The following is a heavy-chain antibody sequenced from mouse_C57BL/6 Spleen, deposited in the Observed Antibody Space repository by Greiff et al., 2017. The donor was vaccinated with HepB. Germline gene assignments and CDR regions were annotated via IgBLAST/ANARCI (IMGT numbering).Heavy chain of an antibody. V-gene: IGHV1-80*01. J-gene: IGHJ1*03. CDR2: IYPGDGDT. Sequence: VKLQESGAELVKPGASVKISCKASGYAFSSYWMNWVKQRPGKGLEWIGQIYPGDGDTNYNGKFKGKATLTADKSSSTAYMQLSSLTSEDSAVYFCARRRDYGSSYGYFDVWGTGTTVTVSS. CDR1: GYAFSSYW. D-gene: IGHD1-1*01. CDR3: ARRRDYGSSYGYFDV.